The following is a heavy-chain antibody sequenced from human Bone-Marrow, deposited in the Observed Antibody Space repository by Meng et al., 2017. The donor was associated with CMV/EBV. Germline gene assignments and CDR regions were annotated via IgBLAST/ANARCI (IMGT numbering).Heavy chain of an antibody. CDR1: GFTFSSYA. CDR3: ARVGTAMAHDY. D-gene: IGHD5-18*01. J-gene: IGHJ4*02. V-gene: IGHV3-30-3*01. CDR2: ISYDGSNK. Sequence: VELGVSWGGGVPRGRPRRLSCAASGFTFSSYAMHWVRQAPGKGLEWVAVISYDGSNKYYADSVKGRFTISRDNSKNTLYLQMNSLRAEDTAVYYCARVGTAMAHDYWGQGTLVTVSS.